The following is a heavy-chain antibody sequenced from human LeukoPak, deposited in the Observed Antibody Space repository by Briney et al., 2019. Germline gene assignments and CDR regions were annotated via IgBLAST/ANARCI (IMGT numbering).Heavy chain of an antibody. V-gene: IGHV1-18*01. CDR2: ISAYNGNT. CDR3: ARLTRDGYNLYYYYYMDV. J-gene: IGHJ6*03. D-gene: IGHD5-24*01. Sequence: ASVKVSCKASGYTFTSYGISWVRQAPGQGLEWMGWISAYNGNTRYAQNLQGRVTLTTDTSTSTAYMELSSLRSEDTAVYYCARLTRDGYNLYYYYYMDVWGKGTTVTVSS. CDR1: GYTFTSYG.